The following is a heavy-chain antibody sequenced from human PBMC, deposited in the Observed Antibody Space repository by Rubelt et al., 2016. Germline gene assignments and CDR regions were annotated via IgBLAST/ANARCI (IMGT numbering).Heavy chain of an antibody. V-gene: IGHV1-2*06. CDR1: GYTFTGYY. J-gene: IGHJ4*02. CDR2: INPNSGGT. CDR3: ARVGRDDDY. Sequence: CKASGYTFTGYYMHWVRQAPGQGLEWMGRINPNSGGTNYARKLQGRVTMTTDTSTSTAYMELRSLRSDDTAVYYCARVGRDDDYWGQGTLVTVSS. D-gene: IGHD3-10*01.